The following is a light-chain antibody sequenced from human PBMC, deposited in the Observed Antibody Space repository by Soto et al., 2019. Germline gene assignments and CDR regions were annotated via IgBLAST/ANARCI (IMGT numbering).Light chain of an antibody. CDR3: QQYAYSPYT. CDR2: GAS. Sequence: EIVLTQSPGTLSLSPGERATLSCRASQSVSSSYLAWYQQKPGQAPRLLIYGASSRATGIPDRFSGSGSGTDFTVSISRLEPEDFAVYYCQQYAYSPYTFGQGTKVDIK. V-gene: IGKV3-20*01. J-gene: IGKJ2*01. CDR1: QSVSSSY.